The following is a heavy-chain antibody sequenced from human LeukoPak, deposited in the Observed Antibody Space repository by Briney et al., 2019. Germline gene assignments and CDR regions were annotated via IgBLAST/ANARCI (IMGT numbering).Heavy chain of an antibody. CDR2: IIGSGDTT. J-gene: IGHJ4*02. CDR3: AKRGYGSGTDGSYFDY. CDR1: GFTFSSYA. V-gene: IGHV3-23*01. Sequence: PGGSLRLSCAASGFTFSSYAMSWVRQAPGKELEWVSAIIGSGDTTYYADSVKGRFTISRDNSKNTLYLQMNSLRAEDTAVYYCAKRGYGSGTDGSYFDYWGQGTLVTVSS. D-gene: IGHD3-10*01.